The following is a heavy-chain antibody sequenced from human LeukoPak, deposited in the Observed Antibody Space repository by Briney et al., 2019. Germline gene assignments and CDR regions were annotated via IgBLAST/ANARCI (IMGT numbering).Heavy chain of an antibody. J-gene: IGHJ6*02. Sequence: ASVKVSCKASGYTFTGYYMHWVRQAPGQGLEWMGWINPNSGGTNYAQKFQGRVTMTRDTSISTAYMELSRLRSDDTAVYYCARDRSSKGYYYYGMGVWGQGTTVTVSS. CDR3: ARDRSSKGYYYYGMGV. V-gene: IGHV1-2*02. CDR2: INPNSGGT. CDR1: GYTFTGYY. D-gene: IGHD6-13*01.